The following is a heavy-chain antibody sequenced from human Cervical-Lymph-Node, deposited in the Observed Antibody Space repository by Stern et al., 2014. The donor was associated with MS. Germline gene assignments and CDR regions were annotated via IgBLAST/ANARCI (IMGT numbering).Heavy chain of an antibody. CDR3: ARVPLRSGTMG. CDR2: ISPRGYPT. Sequence: VQLVESGGGLVQPGGSLRLSCAASGFIFRDYSMNWVRQAPGKGLEWVSYISPRGYPTYYADSGKCRFLISIDNDNKSLLLQMNSLIAEDTAVYYCARVPLRSGTMGWGQGTLVTVSS. D-gene: IGHD6-25*01. J-gene: IGHJ4*02. V-gene: IGHV3-48*01. CDR1: GFIFRDYS.